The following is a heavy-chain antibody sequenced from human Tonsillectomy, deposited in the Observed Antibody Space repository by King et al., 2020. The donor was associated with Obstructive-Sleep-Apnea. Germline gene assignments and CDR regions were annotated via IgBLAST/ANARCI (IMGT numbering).Heavy chain of an antibody. Sequence: VQLQESGPGLVKPSETLSLTCTVSGGSISSYYWSWIRQPPGKGLEWIGYIYYSGSTNYNPSLKSRVTISVDTSKNQFPLKLSSVTAADTAVYYCARFGCSGGSGYRYGTDYWGQGTLVTVSS. CDR1: GGSISSYY. V-gene: IGHV4-59*01. D-gene: IGHD2-15*01. CDR3: ARFGCSGGSGYRYGTDY. J-gene: IGHJ4*02. CDR2: IYYSGST.